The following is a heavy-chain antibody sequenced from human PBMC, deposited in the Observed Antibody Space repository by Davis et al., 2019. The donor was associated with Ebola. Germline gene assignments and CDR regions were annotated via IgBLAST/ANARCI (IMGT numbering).Heavy chain of an antibody. CDR1: GGSFSGYY. Sequence: MPSETLSLTCAVYGGSFSGYYWSWIRQPPGKGLEWIGEINHSGSTNYNPSLKSRVTISGDTSKNQFSLKLSSVTAADTAVYYCARASAIFGVVTRWGQGTTVTVSS. V-gene: IGHV4-34*01. CDR3: ARASAIFGVVTR. D-gene: IGHD3-3*01. J-gene: IGHJ6*02. CDR2: INHSGST.